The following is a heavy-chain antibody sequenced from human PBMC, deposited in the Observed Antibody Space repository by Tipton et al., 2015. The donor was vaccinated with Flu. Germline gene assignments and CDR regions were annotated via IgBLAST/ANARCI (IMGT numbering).Heavy chain of an antibody. V-gene: IGHV4-38-2*01. CDR3: ARRDYSNYVSDPKSWLEP. D-gene: IGHD4-11*01. Sequence: LRLSCAVSGDSISSDYYWGWIRQFPGKGLEWIGSVSRTGDTNYNPSLKSRVTISIDRSKNQFSLKMKSVTAAVMAVYYCARRDYSNYVSDPKSWLEPWGRGNMVAVSS. CDR1: GDSISSDYY. J-gene: IGHJ5*02. CDR2: VSRTGDT.